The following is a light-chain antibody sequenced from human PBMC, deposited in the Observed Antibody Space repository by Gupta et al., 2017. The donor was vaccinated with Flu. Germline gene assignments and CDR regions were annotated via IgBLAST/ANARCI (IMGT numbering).Light chain of an antibody. J-gene: IGKJ3*01. CDR1: QTVGDY. CDR2: AAS. Sequence: PSSLSASVGYRVTITCRASQTVGDYLSWFQQKPGEAPHLLIYAASSLQTGVPSRFSGSGSGTDFTLTISSLQPEDFATYYCQQSHSPPLTFGPGTKVDLK. CDR3: QQSHSPPLT. V-gene: IGKV1-39*01.